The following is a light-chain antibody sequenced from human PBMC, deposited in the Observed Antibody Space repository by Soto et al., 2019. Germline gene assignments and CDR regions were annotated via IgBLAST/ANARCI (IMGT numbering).Light chain of an antibody. CDR2: WAS. V-gene: IGKV4-1*01. CDR3: QQYYSTPPT. CDR1: QSVLYSSNNKKY. Sequence: DIVMTQSPDSLAVSLGERATINCKSSQSVLYSSNNKKYLAWYQQKPGQPPKLLIYWASSRESGVPDRFSGIVSGTDFTLTISSLKDEDVAVYYCQQYYSTPPTFGGGTKVEIK. J-gene: IGKJ4*01.